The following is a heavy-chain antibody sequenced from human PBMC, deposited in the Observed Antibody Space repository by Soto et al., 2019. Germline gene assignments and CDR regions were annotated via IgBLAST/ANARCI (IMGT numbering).Heavy chain of an antibody. J-gene: IGHJ5*02. D-gene: IGHD3-10*01. CDR3: AKDVGVGELWVHWFDL. Sequence: QVQLVESGGGVVQPGRSLRLSCAASGFTFSSYGMHWVRQAPGKGLEWVSVISFDGTNKYSADSVRGRFTISRDNSKNTLYLQMNRLRDEETGVYYCAKDVGVGELWVHWFDLWGQGTLVTVSS. CDR1: GFTFSSYG. V-gene: IGHV3-30*18. CDR2: ISFDGTNK.